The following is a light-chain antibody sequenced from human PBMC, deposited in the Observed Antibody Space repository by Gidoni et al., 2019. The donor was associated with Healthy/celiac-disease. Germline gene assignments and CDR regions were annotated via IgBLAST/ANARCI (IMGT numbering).Light chain of an antibody. Sequence: DIQMTQSPSSLSASVGDRVTITCQASQDIINYLNWYQQKPGKAPKLLIYDASNLETGVPSRFSGSGSGTDFTFTSSSLQPEDSATYYCQQYDNRITFGQGTRLEIK. J-gene: IGKJ5*01. CDR3: QQYDNRIT. CDR2: DAS. CDR1: QDIINY. V-gene: IGKV1-33*01.